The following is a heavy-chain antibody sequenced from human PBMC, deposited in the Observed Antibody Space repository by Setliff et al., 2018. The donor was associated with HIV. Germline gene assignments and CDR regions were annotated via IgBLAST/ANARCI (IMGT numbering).Heavy chain of an antibody. CDR2: IYPGDSDT. CDR3: ARHLIPGDPRYSSGWYY. J-gene: IGHJ4*02. Sequence: GESLKISCKGSGYSFTSYWIGWVRQMPGKGLEWMRIIYPGDSDTRYSPSFQGQVTLSADKSISTAYLQWSSLKASDTAMYYCARHLIPGDPRYSSGWYYWGQGTRVTVSS. CDR1: GYSFTSYW. V-gene: IGHV5-51*01. D-gene: IGHD6-13*01.